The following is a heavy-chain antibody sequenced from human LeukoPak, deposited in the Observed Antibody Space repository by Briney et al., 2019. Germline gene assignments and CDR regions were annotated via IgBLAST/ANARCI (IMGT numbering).Heavy chain of an antibody. Sequence: GGSLRLSCAASGFTFSSYGMHWVRQAPGKGLEWVALISYDGSYKYYADSVKGRFTISRDNSKNTLYLQMNSLRAEDTAVYYCAKDRCSNGIGCYYYYMEVWGKGTTVTISS. CDR1: GFTFSSYG. J-gene: IGHJ6*03. CDR2: ISYDGSYK. CDR3: AKDRCSNGIGCYYYYMEV. D-gene: IGHD2-8*01. V-gene: IGHV3-30*18.